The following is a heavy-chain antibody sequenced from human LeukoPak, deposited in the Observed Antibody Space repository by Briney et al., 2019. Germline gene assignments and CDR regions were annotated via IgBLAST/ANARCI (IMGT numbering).Heavy chain of an antibody. Sequence: GGSLRLSCAASGFTFRSYSMNWVRQAPGKGLEWVSYISSSSDNIYYADSVKGRFTISRDNAKNSLFLQMNSLRAEDTAVCFCARWPYSSSYYFDYWGQGTLVTVSS. CDR2: ISSSSDNI. J-gene: IGHJ4*02. CDR3: ARWPYSSSYYFDY. D-gene: IGHD6-6*01. CDR1: GFTFRSYS. V-gene: IGHV3-48*01.